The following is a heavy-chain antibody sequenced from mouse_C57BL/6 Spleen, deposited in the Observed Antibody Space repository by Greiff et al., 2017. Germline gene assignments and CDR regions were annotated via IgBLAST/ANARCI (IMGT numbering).Heavy chain of an antibody. CDR1: GFTFSSYG. CDR2: ISSGGSYT. V-gene: IGHV5-6*01. CDR3: ARHSSTMITSYAMDY. D-gene: IGHD2-4*01. J-gene: IGHJ4*01. Sequence: EVQLQESGGDLVKPGGSLKLSCAASGFTFSSYGMSWVRQTPDKRLEWVATISSGGSYTYYPDSVKGRFTISRDNAKNTLYLQMSSLKSEDTAMYYCARHSSTMITSYAMDYWGQGTSVTVSS.